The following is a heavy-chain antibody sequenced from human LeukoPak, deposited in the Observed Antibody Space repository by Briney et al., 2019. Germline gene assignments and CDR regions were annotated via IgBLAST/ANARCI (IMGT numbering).Heavy chain of an antibody. CDR2: INSDGSST. D-gene: IGHD5-18*01. Sequence: PGGSLRLSCAGSGFTFSSHWMYWVRQAPGKGLVWVSRINSDGSSTTYGDSVRGRFTISRDKAKNTLYLQMDSLRAEDTALYFCASGYTYGYYYLDHWGQGTLVTVSS. V-gene: IGHV3-74*03. J-gene: IGHJ4*02. CDR3: ASGYTYGYYYLDH. CDR1: GFTFSSHW.